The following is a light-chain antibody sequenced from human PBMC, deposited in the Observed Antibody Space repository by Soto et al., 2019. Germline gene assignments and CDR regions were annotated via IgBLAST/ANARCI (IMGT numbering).Light chain of an antibody. CDR1: QSIDNW. CDR2: AAS. Sequence: DIHMTQSPSSVSASVGDRVTITCRASQSIDNWLAWYQQKPGKAPKLLIYAASSLQSGVPSRFSGSGSGTDFTLTIRSLQPEDFATYFCQQAHSFPITFGQGTRLEIK. J-gene: IGKJ5*01. V-gene: IGKV1-12*01. CDR3: QQAHSFPIT.